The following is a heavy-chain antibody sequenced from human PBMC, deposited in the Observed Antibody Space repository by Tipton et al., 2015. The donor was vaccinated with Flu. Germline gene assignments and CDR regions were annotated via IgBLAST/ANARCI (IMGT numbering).Heavy chain of an antibody. CDR2: INSDGSST. CDR3: ARVRQWLVSWPFDY. D-gene: IGHD6-19*01. Sequence: SLRLSCAASGFTFSSYWMHWVRQAPGKGLGWVSRINSDGSSTSYAYSVKGRFTISRDNDKNTLYLQMNSLRAEDTAVYYCARVRQWLVSWPFDYWGQGTLVTVSS. CDR1: GFTFSSYW. V-gene: IGHV3-74*01. J-gene: IGHJ4*02.